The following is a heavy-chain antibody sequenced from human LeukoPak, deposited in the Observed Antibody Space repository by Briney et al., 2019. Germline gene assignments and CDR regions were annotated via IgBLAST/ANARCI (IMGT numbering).Heavy chain of an antibody. J-gene: IGHJ4*02. CDR3: ARDRVWTVLY. Sequence: PGGSLRFSCAASGFTFSSYAMHWVRQAPGKGLEWVAVISYDGSNKYYADSVKGRFSISRDNTKNSLYLQMNSLRADDTAVYYCARDRVWTVLYWGQGTLVTVSS. V-gene: IGHV3-30-3*01. CDR1: GFTFSSYA. D-gene: IGHD6-13*01. CDR2: ISYDGSNK.